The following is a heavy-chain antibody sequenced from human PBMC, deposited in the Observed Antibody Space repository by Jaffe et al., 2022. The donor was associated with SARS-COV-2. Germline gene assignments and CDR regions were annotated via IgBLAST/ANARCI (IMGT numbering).Heavy chain of an antibody. CDR3: ARKHPRSMARGGMDV. CDR1: GFTFSSYG. J-gene: IGHJ6*02. V-gene: IGHV3-33*01. Sequence: QVQLVESGGGVVQPGRSLRLSCAASGFTFSSYGMHWVRQAPGKGLEWVAVIWYDGSNKYYADSVKGRFTISRDNSKNTLYLQMNSLRAEDTAVYYCARKHPRSMARGGMDVWGQGTTVTVSS. D-gene: IGHD2-8*01. CDR2: IWYDGSNK.